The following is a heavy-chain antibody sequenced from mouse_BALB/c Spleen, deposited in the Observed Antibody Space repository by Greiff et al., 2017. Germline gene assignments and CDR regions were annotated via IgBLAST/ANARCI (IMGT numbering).Heavy chain of an antibody. CDR2: IYPGDGDT. J-gene: IGHJ3*01. CDR3: ARGLLRAWFAY. Sequence: QVQLKESGAELARPGASVKLSCKASGYTFTSYWMQWVKQRPGQGLEWIGAIYPGDGDTRYTQKFKGKATLTADKSSSTAYMQLSSLASEDSAVYYCARGLLRAWFAYWGQGTLVTVSA. V-gene: IGHV1-87*01. D-gene: IGHD1-1*01. CDR1: GYTFTSYW.